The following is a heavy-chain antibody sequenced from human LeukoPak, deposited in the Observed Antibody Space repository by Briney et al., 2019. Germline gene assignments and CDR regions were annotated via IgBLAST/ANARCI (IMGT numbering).Heavy chain of an antibody. V-gene: IGHV1-18*04. J-gene: IGHJ5*02. CDR2: ISAYNGNT. Sequence: EASVKVSCKASGYTFTSYYMHWVRQAPGQGLEWMGWISAYNGNTNYAQKLQGRVTMTTDTSTSTAYMELRSLRSDDTAVYYCARAAYYYDSSGYSWGQGTLVTVSS. CDR1: GYTFTSYY. CDR3: ARAAYYYDSSGYS. D-gene: IGHD3-22*01.